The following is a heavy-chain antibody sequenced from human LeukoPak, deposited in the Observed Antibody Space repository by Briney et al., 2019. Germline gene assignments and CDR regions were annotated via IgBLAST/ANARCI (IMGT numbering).Heavy chain of an antibody. V-gene: IGHV1-2*02. CDR1: GYTFTGYY. Sequence: GASVKVSCKASGYTFTGYYMHWVRQAPGQGLEWMGWINPNSGGTNYAQKFQGRVTMTRDTSISTAYMELSRLRSDDTAVYYCARVAVAGTRGGANYFDYWGQGTLVTVSS. J-gene: IGHJ4*02. D-gene: IGHD6-19*01. CDR3: ARVAVAGTRGGANYFDY. CDR2: INPNSGGT.